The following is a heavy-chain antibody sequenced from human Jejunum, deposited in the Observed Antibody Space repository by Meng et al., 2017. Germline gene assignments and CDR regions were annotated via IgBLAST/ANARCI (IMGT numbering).Heavy chain of an antibody. Sequence: GGSLRLSCATSGYTFSDYGIHWVRQAPGKGLEWVAIIWFDGNSKYYAESVKGRFTISRDNSKNTVFLQMNSLRVEETATYYCGGEAGSKGWYLWDLDYWGQGTLVTVSS. CDR1: GYTFSDYG. CDR2: IWFDGNSK. CDR3: GGEAGSKGWYLWDLDY. J-gene: IGHJ4*02. V-gene: IGHV3-33*01. D-gene: IGHD6-19*01.